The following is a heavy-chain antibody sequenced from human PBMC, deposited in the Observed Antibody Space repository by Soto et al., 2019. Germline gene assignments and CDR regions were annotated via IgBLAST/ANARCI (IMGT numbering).Heavy chain of an antibody. J-gene: IGHJ5*02. V-gene: IGHV4-59*01. D-gene: IGHD6-13*01. Sequence: QVQLQESGPGLVKPSETLSLTCTVSGGSISSYYWSWIRQPPGKGLEWIGYIYYSGSTNYNPSLKSRVTIAVDTSKNQFSLKLSSVTAADTGVYYCARDLGGYRSSWRWFDPWGQGTLVTVSS. CDR2: IYYSGST. CDR1: GGSISSYY. CDR3: ARDLGGYRSSWRWFDP.